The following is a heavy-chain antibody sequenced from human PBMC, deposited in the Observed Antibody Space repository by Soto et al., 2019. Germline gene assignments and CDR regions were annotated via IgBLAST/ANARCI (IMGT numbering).Heavy chain of an antibody. CDR3: ASHHLGARLDP. J-gene: IGHJ5*02. Sequence: QVQLVQSGAEVKKSAATAKVCCKAPRYILTALFMHSVRQAPGQGLEWMGWINTNNGATNYGMSFQGRATRIRDTSISTAYMELSSLRSDDTAVYYCASHHLGARLDPWGRGTLVIVSA. CDR2: INTNNGAT. D-gene: IGHD7-27*01. CDR1: RYILTALF. V-gene: IGHV1-2*02.